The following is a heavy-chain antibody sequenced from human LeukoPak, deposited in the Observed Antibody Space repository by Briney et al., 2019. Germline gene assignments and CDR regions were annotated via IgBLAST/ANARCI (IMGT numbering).Heavy chain of an antibody. CDR2: ISVNNGGT. J-gene: IGHJ1*01. Sequence: ASVNVSCKASGYTFTTYSLAWVRQPPGQSLEWMGWISVNNGGTNYAQSFQDRVTLTRDTSTNTAYLELRSLRSDDTAIIYCATATQPRGYFLHWGQGTLVTVSS. V-gene: IGHV1-18*01. CDR1: GYTFTTYS. CDR3: ATATQPRGYFLH. D-gene: IGHD2-2*01.